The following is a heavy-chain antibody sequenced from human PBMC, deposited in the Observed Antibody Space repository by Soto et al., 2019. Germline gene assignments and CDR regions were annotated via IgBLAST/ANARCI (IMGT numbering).Heavy chain of an antibody. J-gene: IGHJ6*02. CDR2: IYPHDSDT. V-gene: IGHV5-51*01. CDR1: GYNFHTYW. D-gene: IGHD4-17*01. CDR3: ARPTDYHYGMQV. Sequence: PVESLKISCNGSGYNFHTYWIAWVRQMPGKGLEWMGFIYPHDSDTRYSPSFRGQVTIPADKSINTAYLQWTSLKASDTAIYFCARPTDYHYGMQVWGQGTTVTVSS.